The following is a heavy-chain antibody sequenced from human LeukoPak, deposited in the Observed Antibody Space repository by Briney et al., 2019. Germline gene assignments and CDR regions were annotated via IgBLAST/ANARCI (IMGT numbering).Heavy chain of an antibody. CDR1: GGTFSSYA. Sequence: GASVKVSCKASGGTFSSYAISWVRQAPGQGLEWMGGIIPIFGTANYAQKFQGRVTMTRDMSTSTVYMELSSLRSEDTAVYYCARDAIVGAGTFDYWGQGTLVTVSS. CDR3: ARDAIVGAGTFDY. J-gene: IGHJ4*02. V-gene: IGHV1-69*05. D-gene: IGHD1-26*01. CDR2: IIPIFGTA.